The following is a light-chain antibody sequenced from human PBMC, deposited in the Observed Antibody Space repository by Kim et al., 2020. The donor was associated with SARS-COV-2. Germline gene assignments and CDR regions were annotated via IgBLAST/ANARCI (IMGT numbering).Light chain of an antibody. CDR2: YDS. CDR1: NIGSKS. CDR3: QVWDSSSWV. J-gene: IGLJ3*02. V-gene: IGLV3-21*04. Sequence: SYELTQPPSVSVAPGKTARITCGGNNIGSKSVHWYQQKPGQAPVLVIYYDSDRPSGIPERFSGSNSGNTATLTISRVEAGYEADYYCQVWDSSSWVFGGGTKLTVL.